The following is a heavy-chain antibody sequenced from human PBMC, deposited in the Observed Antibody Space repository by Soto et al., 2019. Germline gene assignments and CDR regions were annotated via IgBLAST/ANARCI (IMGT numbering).Heavy chain of an antibody. V-gene: IGHV3-33*01. J-gene: IGHJ6*02. CDR3: ARSARPEGSSWYFSDYGALPLSYYYYYGMDV. CDR1: GFTFSSYG. CDR2: IWYDGSNK. D-gene: IGHD6-13*01. Sequence: PGGSLRLSCAASGFTFSSYGMHWVRQAPGKGLEWVAVIWYDGSNKYYADSAKGRFTISRDNSKNTLYLQMNSLRAEDTAVYYCARSARPEGSSWYFSDYGALPLSYYYYYGMDVWGQGTTVNVSS.